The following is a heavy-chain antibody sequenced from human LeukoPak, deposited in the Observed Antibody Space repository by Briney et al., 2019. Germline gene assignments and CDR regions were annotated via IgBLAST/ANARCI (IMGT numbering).Heavy chain of an antibody. CDR2: IYYSGST. D-gene: IGHD3-16*01. Sequence: SETLSLTCTVSGGSISSYYWSWNRQPPGKGLEWIGYIYYSGSTNYNPSLKSRVTISVDTSKNQFSLKLSSVTAADTAVYYCASLLGEGDAFDIWGQGTMVTVSS. V-gene: IGHV4-59*08. CDR3: ASLLGEGDAFDI. J-gene: IGHJ3*02. CDR1: GGSISSYY.